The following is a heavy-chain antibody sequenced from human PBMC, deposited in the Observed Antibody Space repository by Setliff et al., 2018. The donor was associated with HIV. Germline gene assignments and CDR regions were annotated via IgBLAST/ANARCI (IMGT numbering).Heavy chain of an antibody. CDR2: VYTSGSTSGST. Sequence: SETLSLTCSVSDASISVGTYYWSWIRQPAGKGLEWIGHVYTSGSTSGSTNYNPSLKSRVTISVDMPKNQFSLKLNSVTAADTAVYYCARELGASPHDVFDIWGQGTMVTVSS. J-gene: IGHJ3*02. CDR3: ARELGASPHDVFDI. V-gene: IGHV4-61*09. CDR1: DASISVGTYY. D-gene: IGHD3-16*01.